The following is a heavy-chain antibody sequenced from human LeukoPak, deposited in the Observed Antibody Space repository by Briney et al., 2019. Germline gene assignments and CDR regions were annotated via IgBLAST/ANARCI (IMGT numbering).Heavy chain of an antibody. CDR3: AKGRGSGWAMFDY. J-gene: IGHJ4*02. D-gene: IGHD6-19*01. CDR2: ISGSGGST. V-gene: IGHV3-23*01. CDR1: GFTFSSYA. Sequence: GGSLRLSCAASGFTFSSYAMNWVRQAPGKGLEWVSGISGSGGSTYYADSVKGRFTISRDNSKNTLYLQMNSLRAEDTAVYYCAKGRGSGWAMFDYWGQGTLVTVSS.